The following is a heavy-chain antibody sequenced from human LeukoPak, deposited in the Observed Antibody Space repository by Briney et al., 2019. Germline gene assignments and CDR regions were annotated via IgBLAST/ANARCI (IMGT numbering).Heavy chain of an antibody. J-gene: IGHJ2*01. V-gene: IGHV1-69*13. CDR2: IIPIFGTA. CDR3: ARGYCSSTSCLNWYFDL. CDR1: EYTFTGYY. Sequence: ASVKVSCKASEYTFTGYYIHWMRQAPGQGLEWMGGIIPIFGTANYAQKFQGRVTITADESTSTAYMELSSLRSEDTAVYYCARGYCSSTSCLNWYFDLWGRGTLVTVSS. D-gene: IGHD2-2*01.